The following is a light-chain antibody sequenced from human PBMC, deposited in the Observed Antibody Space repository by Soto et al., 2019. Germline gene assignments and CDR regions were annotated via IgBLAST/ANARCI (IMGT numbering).Light chain of an antibody. CDR2: KAS. V-gene: IGKV1-5*03. Sequence: DIQMTQSPSTLSASVGDRVTITCRASQSISSWLAWYQQKPGKAPKLLNYKASSLESGVPSRFSGRGSGTELTLTISSLQPDDFATYYCQQYNSYPYTFGQGTKLEIK. CDR1: QSISSW. J-gene: IGKJ2*01. CDR3: QQYNSYPYT.